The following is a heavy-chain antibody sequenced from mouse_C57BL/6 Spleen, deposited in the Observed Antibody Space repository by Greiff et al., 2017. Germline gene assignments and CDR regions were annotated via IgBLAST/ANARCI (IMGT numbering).Heavy chain of an antibody. CDR1: GYTFTDYY. CDR3: ARPFYYGSSYGYFDV. V-gene: IGHV1-76*01. J-gene: IGHJ1*03. CDR2: IYPGSGNT. D-gene: IGHD1-1*01. Sequence: VQLVESGAELVRPGASVKLSCKASGYTFTDYYINWVKQRPGQGLEWIARIYPGSGNTYYNEKFKGKATLTAEKSSSTAYMQLSSLTSEDSAVYFCARPFYYGSSYGYFDVWGTGTTVTVSS.